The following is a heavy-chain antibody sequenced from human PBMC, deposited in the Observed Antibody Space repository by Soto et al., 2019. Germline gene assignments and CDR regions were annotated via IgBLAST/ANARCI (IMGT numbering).Heavy chain of an antibody. CDR3: ARDWYKNYYYGMDV. CDR2: IYYSGST. D-gene: IGHD1-1*01. CDR1: GGSISIGGYY. V-gene: IGHV4-31*03. J-gene: IGHJ6*02. Sequence: QVQLQESGPGLVKPSQTLSLTCTVSGGSISIGGYYWSWIRQHPGKGLEWIGYIYYSGSTYYNPSLKSRVTISVDTSKNQFSLKLSSVTAADTAVYYWARDWYKNYYYGMDVWGQGTTVTVSS.